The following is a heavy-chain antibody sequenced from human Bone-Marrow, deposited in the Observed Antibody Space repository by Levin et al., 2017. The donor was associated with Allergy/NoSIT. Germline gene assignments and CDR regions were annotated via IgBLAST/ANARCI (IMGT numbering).Heavy chain of an antibody. CDR1: GFTFRHNN. J-gene: IGHJ4*02. Sequence: QPGGSLRLSCVASGFTFRHNNMDWVRQSPEKGLEWISYISGLTSSTKYADAVKGRFTISRDNAKNSLFLHLNNLTVEDTGVYYCVREGYGSGYYAFDNWGQGTLVTVSS. CDR3: VREGYGSGYYAFDN. D-gene: IGHD6-19*01. CDR2: ISGLTSST. V-gene: IGHV3-48*01.